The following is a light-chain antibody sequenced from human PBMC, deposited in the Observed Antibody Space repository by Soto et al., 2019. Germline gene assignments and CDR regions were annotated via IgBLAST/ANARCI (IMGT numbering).Light chain of an antibody. CDR1: PGASRW. V-gene: IGKV1-5*01. Sequence: IHMTHAPSTLSASILYRVTITFLASPGASRWLAWYQQKPGRAPKVLISDASTLESGVPSRFSGSGSGTEFTLTIDSVQPDDFAMYYCQQYNSYSRTFGQGTKVDIK. CDR2: DAS. J-gene: IGKJ1*01. CDR3: QQYNSYSRT.